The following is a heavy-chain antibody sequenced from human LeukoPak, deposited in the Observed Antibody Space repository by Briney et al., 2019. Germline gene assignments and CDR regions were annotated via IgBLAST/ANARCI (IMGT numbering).Heavy chain of an antibody. CDR2: IYHSGST. D-gene: IGHD1-26*01. Sequence: SETXSLTCAVSGGSISSGGYSWRWIRQPPGKGLEWIGYIYHSGSTYYNPSLKSRVTISVDTSKNQFFLKLSSVTAADTAVYYCARDRSGSYTDYWGQGTLVTVSS. V-gene: IGHV4-30-2*01. J-gene: IGHJ4*02. CDR3: ARDRSGSYTDY. CDR1: GGSISSGGYS.